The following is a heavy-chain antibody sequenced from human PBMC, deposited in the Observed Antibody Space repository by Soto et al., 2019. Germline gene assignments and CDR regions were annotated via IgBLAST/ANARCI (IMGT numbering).Heavy chain of an antibody. V-gene: IGHV3-53*01. Sequence: EVQLVESGGGLTQPGGSLRLSCVVSGFIVSRSHMMWVRQAPGQGLEGVSVIYNHGQINYVDPVKGRFTIARENSKNTSYLQMSSLKVEDSAVYYCVRFTGAGRHWGQGDLVTVSS. CDR3: VRFTGAGRH. CDR2: IYNHGQI. CDR1: GFIVSRSH. D-gene: IGHD7-27*01. J-gene: IGHJ4*02.